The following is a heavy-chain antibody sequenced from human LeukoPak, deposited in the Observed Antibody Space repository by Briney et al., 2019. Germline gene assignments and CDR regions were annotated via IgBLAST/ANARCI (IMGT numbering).Heavy chain of an antibody. CDR2: ISYSGST. V-gene: IGHV4-59*01. CDR1: GVSITGYY. CDR3: ARYLSSGLVP. Sequence: SETLSLTCTVSGVSITGYYWSWVRQPPGKGLECIGHISYSGSTSYNPSLRSRVTMSVGTSKNQFSLKLTSVTAADTAVYYCARYLSSGLVPWGQGTLVTVSS. J-gene: IGHJ5*02. D-gene: IGHD6-19*01.